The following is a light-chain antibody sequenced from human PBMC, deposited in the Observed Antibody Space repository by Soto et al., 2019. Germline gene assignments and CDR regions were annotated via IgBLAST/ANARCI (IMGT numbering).Light chain of an antibody. CDR2: AAS. Sequence: DIHMTHSPYSLSASLVDRVNITSRASQGISTYLNWYQQRPGKAPKLLIYAASSLQSGVPSRFSGSGSETHFTLTISSLQPEDFATYSCQQSYSTTWTFGQGTKVDIK. CDR3: QQSYSTTWT. CDR1: QGISTY. J-gene: IGKJ1*01. V-gene: IGKV1-39*01.